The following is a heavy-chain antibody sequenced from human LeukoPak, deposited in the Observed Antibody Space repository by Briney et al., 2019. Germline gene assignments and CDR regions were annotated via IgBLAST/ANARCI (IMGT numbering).Heavy chain of an antibody. CDR3: ARAPYGSGSYSGSDY. Sequence: GGSLRLSCAASGFTFSSYGMSWVRQAPGKGLEWVSSISSSSSYIYYADSVKGRFTISRDNAKNSLYLQMNSLRAEDTAVYYCARAPYGSGSYSGSDYWGQGTLVTVSS. CDR1: GFTFSSYG. J-gene: IGHJ4*02. D-gene: IGHD3-10*01. V-gene: IGHV3-21*01. CDR2: ISSSSSYI.